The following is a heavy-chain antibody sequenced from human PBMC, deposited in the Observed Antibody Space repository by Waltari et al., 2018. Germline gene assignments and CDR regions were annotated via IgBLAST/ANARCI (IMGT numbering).Heavy chain of an antibody. CDR3: ARERGVGYCSSTSCYLGGYYYMDV. CDR2: IYYSGST. V-gene: IGHV4-59*01. Sequence: QVQLQESGSGLVKPSETLSLTCTVSGGSISSYYWSWLRQPPGKGLEWIGYIYYSGSTHYNPSLQSRVTISVDTSKNQFSLKLSSGTAADTAVYYGARERGVGYCSSTSCYLGGYYYMDVWGKGTTVTVSS. J-gene: IGHJ6*03. D-gene: IGHD2-2*01. CDR1: GGSISSYY.